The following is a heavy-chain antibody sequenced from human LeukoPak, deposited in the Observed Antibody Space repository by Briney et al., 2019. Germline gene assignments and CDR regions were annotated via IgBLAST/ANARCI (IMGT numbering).Heavy chain of an antibody. V-gene: IGHV1-18*01. CDR3: ARDGELTTVTASYYYYYYMDV. J-gene: IGHJ6*03. CDR2: ISAYNGNK. CDR1: GYTFTSYG. D-gene: IGHD4-17*01. Sequence: GASVKVSCKASGYTFTSYGISWVRQAPGQGLEWMGWISAYNGNKNYAQKLPGRVTMTTDTSTSTAYMELRSLRSDDTTVYYCARDGELTTVTASYYYYYYMDVWGKGTTVTVSS.